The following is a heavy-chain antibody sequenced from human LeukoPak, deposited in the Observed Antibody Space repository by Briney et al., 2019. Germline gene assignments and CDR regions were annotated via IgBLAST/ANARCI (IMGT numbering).Heavy chain of an antibody. CDR3: AELGITMIGGV. CDR2: ITLSRTTI. V-gene: IGHV3-48*04. Sequence: AGGSLRLSCAASGFTFSNYNMNWVRQAPGKGLEWVAYITLSRTTIYYADSVKGRFTISRDNAKNSLYLQMNSLRAEDTAVYYCAELGITMIGGVWGKGTTVTISS. D-gene: IGHD3-10*02. CDR1: GFTFSNYN. J-gene: IGHJ6*04.